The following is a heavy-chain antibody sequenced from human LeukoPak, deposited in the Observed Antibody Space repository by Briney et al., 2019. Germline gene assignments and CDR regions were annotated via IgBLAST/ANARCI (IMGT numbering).Heavy chain of an antibody. CDR3: AGEGSGYADY. CDR1: GYTFTSYG. Sequence: SVKVSCKASGYTFTSYGFSWVRQAPGQGLEWMGRIVPILGIANYAQKFQGRVTITADKSTSTAYMELSSLRSEDTAVYYCAGEGSGYADYWGQGTLVTVSS. D-gene: IGHD5-12*01. V-gene: IGHV1-69*04. J-gene: IGHJ4*02. CDR2: IVPILGIA.